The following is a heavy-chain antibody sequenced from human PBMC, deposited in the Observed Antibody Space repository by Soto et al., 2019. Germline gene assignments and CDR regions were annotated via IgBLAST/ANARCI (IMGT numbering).Heavy chain of an antibody. Sequence: QLQLQESGPGLVKPSETLSLTCTVSGGSISSSSYYWGWIRQPPGKGLEWIGSIYYSGSTYYNPSLKSRVTISVDTSKNQFSLKLSSVTAADTAVYYCATLPQGYNWKPYYFDYWGQGTLVTVSS. CDR1: GGSISSSSYY. J-gene: IGHJ4*02. CDR3: ATLPQGYNWKPYYFDY. D-gene: IGHD1-1*01. CDR2: IYYSGST. V-gene: IGHV4-39*01.